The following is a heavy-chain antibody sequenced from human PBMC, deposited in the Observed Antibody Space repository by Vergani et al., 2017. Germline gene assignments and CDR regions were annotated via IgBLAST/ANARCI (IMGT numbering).Heavy chain of an antibody. D-gene: IGHD1-1*01. CDR2: ISYDGTQK. CDR1: GFTSSYYG. Sequence: QVHLVESGGGVVQPGRSLRLSCVVSGFTSSYYGMHWVRQAPGKGLEWVAVISYDGTQKYYADSVKGRFTISRDNSKRTLYLQMNSLRTEDTAVNYCGTKSCGTPGCQIGYFREWGQGTLVTVSS. V-gene: IGHV3-30*03. J-gene: IGHJ1*01. CDR3: GTKSCGTPGCQIGYFRE.